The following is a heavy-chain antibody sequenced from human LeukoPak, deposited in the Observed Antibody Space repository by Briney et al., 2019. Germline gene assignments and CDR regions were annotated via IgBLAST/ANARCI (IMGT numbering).Heavy chain of an antibody. CDR2: VYHSGRT. CDR1: GYSISSGYY. Sequence: PSETLSLTCAVSGYSISSGYYWGWIRQPPGKGLEWIGSVYHSGRTYYNPSLKSRVTISVDTSKNQFSLKLSSVTAADTAVYYCARHGNYYDTSQSDPWGQGTLVTVSS. D-gene: IGHD3-22*01. CDR3: ARHGNYYDTSQSDP. J-gene: IGHJ5*02. V-gene: IGHV4-38-2*01.